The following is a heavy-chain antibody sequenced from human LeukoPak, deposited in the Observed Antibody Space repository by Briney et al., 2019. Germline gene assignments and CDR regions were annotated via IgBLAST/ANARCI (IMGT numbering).Heavy chain of an antibody. CDR3: ARRTSGAFAI. J-gene: IGHJ3*02. CDR1: GFPFSDHE. Sequence: GGSLRLSCAASGFPFSDHEMNWVRQAPGKGLEWVSYISSSGSDKYYPDSVKGRFTIYRDNAKNSLYLQMNSLRAEDTAVYYCARRTSGAFAIWGQGTKVTVSS. V-gene: IGHV3-48*03. CDR2: ISSSGSDK.